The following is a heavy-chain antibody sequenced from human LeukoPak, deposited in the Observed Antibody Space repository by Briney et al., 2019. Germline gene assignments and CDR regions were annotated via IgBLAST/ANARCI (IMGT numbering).Heavy chain of an antibody. V-gene: IGHV3-23*01. CDR3: AKATLVRGVPGMDV. CDR1: GFTFSSYA. D-gene: IGHD3-10*01. CDR2: ISGSGGST. J-gene: IGHJ6*02. Sequence: GSLRLSCAASGFTFSSYAMSWVRQAPGKGLEWVSAISGSGGSTYYADSVKGRFTISRDNSKNTLYLQMNSLRVEDTAVYYCAKATLVRGVPGMDVWGQGTTVTVSS.